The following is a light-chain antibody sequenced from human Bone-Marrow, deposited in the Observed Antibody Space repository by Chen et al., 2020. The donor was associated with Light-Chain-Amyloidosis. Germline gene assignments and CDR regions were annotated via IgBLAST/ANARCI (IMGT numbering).Light chain of an antibody. CDR3: CSYAGSPLYV. CDR1: SSDFGSYAF. V-gene: IGLV2-23*02. J-gene: IGLJ1*01. CDR2: EVT. Sequence: QSALTQPASVSGSPGQSITISCTGTSSDFGSYAFVSWYQQHAGKAPKLMIYEVTKRPSGVSTRFSGSTSGNTASLTISGLQAEDEADYYCCSYAGSPLYVFGTGTKVSVL.